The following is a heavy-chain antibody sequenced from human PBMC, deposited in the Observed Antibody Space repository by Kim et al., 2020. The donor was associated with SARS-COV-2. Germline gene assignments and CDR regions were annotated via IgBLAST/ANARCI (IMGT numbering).Heavy chain of an antibody. Sequence: GGSLRLSCAASGFTFSSYAMGWVRQPQGKGLGWVSAISGRGGRTNYAHSVKGRFTISRDNSKNTLYLQMNSLRAEDTAVYYCAKVGRYSGSYDYWGQGTLVTVSS. CDR3: AKVGRYSGSYDY. CDR2: ISGRGGRT. V-gene: IGHV3-23*01. D-gene: IGHD1-26*01. J-gene: IGHJ4*02. CDR1: GFTFSSYA.